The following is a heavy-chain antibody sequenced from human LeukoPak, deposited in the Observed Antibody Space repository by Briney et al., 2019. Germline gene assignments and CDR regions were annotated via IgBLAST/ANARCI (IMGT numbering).Heavy chain of an antibody. CDR1: GYSISSGYY. D-gene: IGHD3-10*01. CDR2: IYHSGST. J-gene: IGHJ6*03. V-gene: IGHV4-38-2*02. Sequence: PSETLSLTCTVSGYSISSGYYWGWIRQPPGQGLEWIGSIYHSGSTYYNPSLKSRVTISVDTSKNQFSLKLSSVTAADTAVYYCAGGSGSYSYYYYYYMDVWGKGTTVTVSS. CDR3: AGGSGSYSYYYYYYMDV.